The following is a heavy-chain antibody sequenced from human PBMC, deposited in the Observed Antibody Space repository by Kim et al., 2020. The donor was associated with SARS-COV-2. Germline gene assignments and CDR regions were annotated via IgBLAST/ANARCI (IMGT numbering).Heavy chain of an antibody. Sequence: SETLSLTCTVSGGSISSGGYYWSWIRQHPGKGLEWIVYIYYSGSTYYNPSLKSRVTISVDTSKNQFSLMLSSVTAADTAVYSCARSTGWGSYYDTTPRWVIVYWGQGTLVTVSS. CDR1: GGSISSGGYY. V-gene: IGHV4-31*03. CDR3: ARSTGWGSYYDTTPRWVIVY. CDR2: IYYSGST. D-gene: IGHD3-16*01. J-gene: IGHJ4*02.